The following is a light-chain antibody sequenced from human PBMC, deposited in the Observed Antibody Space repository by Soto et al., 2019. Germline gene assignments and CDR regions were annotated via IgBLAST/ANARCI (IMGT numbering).Light chain of an antibody. J-gene: IGKJ1*01. CDR2: GAS. CDR1: QSVSSN. CDR3: QKYGNFWT. V-gene: IGKV3-15*01. Sequence: IGMTQYPPTRSVSAREIATLSCRASQSVSSNLAWYQQKPGQAPRLLIYGASTRATAIPASFSGSGSGTDFSLTIRRLEPEDFAVYYCQKYGNFWTFGQGTKVDIK.